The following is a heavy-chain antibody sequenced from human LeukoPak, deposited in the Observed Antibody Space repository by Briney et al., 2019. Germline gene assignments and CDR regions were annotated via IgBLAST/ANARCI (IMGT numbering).Heavy chain of an antibody. V-gene: IGHV6-1*01. Sequence: SQTLSLTCAISGDSVSSNSAAWNWIRQSPSRGREWLGRTYYRSKWYNDYAVSVKSRITINPDTSKNQFSLQLNSVTPEDTAVYYCAREHILTGYYIYYFDYWGQGTLVTVSS. D-gene: IGHD3-9*01. CDR3: AREHILTGYYIYYFDY. J-gene: IGHJ4*02. CDR1: GDSVSSNSAA. CDR2: TYYRSKWYN.